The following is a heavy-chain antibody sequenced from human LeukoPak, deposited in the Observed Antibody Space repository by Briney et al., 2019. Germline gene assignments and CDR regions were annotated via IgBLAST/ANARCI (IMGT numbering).Heavy chain of an antibody. J-gene: IGHJ6*02. CDR3: ARQYYYYGMDV. CDR2: IYYSGST. CDR1: GGSISSRSYY. Sequence: PSETLSLTCTVSGGSISSRSYYWGWIRQPPGKGLEWIGSIYYSGSTYYNPSLKSRVTISVDTSKNQFSLKLSSVTAADTAVYYCARQYYYYGMDVWGQGTTVTVSS. V-gene: IGHV4-39*01.